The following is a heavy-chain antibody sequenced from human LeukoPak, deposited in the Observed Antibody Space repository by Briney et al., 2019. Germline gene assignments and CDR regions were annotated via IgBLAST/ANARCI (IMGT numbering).Heavy chain of an antibody. CDR2: ISSSGSTT. CDR1: GFTFSNAW. V-gene: IGHV3-48*04. Sequence: GGSLRLSCAASGFTFSNAWMNWVRQAPGKGLEWVSYISSSGSTTYYADSVKGRFTISRDNAKNSLYLQMNSLRAEDTAVYYCARGHVPDYWGQGTLVIVSS. J-gene: IGHJ4*02. CDR3: ARGHVPDY.